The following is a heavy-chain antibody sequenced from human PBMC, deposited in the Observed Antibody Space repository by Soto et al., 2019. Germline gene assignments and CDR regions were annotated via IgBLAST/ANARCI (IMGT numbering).Heavy chain of an antibody. CDR1: GYAFTSYY. CDR2: INPSGGST. V-gene: IGHV1-46*01. Sequence: ASVKVSCKASGYAFTSYYMHLVGQAPGQGLEWMGIINPSGGSTSYAQRFQGRGTMTRDTSTSTVYMELSSLRSEGTAVYYCARAISSSSTTLFGVVTPYYYYSGMDVGGQGSTVTVSS. J-gene: IGHJ6*02. CDR3: ARAISSSSTTLFGVVTPYYYYSGMDV. D-gene: IGHD3-3*01.